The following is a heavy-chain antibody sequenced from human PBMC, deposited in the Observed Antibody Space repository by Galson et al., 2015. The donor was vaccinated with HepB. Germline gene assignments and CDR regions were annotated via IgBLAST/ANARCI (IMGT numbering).Heavy chain of an antibody. J-gene: IGHJ4*02. CDR3: ARHSGTTAGDY. Sequence: QSGAEVKEARESLKISCKASGYSFTTYWIGWVRQMPGKGLEWVGIIYPRDPDTRYSPSFQGQVTISADNSNSTAYLRWNSLKASDTAMYYCARHSGTTAGDYWGQGTLVTVSS. CDR1: GYSFTTYW. V-gene: IGHV5-51*01. D-gene: IGHD1-1*01. CDR2: IYPRDPDT.